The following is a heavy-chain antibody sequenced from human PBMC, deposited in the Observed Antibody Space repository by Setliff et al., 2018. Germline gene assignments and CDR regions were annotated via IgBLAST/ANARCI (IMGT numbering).Heavy chain of an antibody. D-gene: IGHD2-2*01. Sequence: ASVKVSCKAPGYTFTTYGVAWVRQAPGQGLEWLGWISGYNGNTNYAQRFQGSFTMTIDTSSTTAYMELKNLRSDDTAMYFCARVSLPAAIVRFDSWGQGTLVTVSS. CDR1: GYTFTTYG. CDR2: ISGYNGNT. V-gene: IGHV1-18*01. J-gene: IGHJ5*01. CDR3: ARVSLPAAIVRFDS.